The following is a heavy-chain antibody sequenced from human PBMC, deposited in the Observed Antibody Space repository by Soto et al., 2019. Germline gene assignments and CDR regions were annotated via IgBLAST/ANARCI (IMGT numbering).Heavy chain of an antibody. D-gene: IGHD2-21*02. Sequence: GGSVRLSCAASGFNFSPYWMHWVRQTPGKGLVWVSRINAEGNTIYADSVKGRFTISRDNAKNTLYLQMTSLRAEDTAVYFCARGSNTAFDPWGQGTLVTVSS. CDR3: ARGSNTAFDP. CDR2: INAEGNT. V-gene: IGHV3-74*01. CDR1: GFNFSPYW. J-gene: IGHJ5*02.